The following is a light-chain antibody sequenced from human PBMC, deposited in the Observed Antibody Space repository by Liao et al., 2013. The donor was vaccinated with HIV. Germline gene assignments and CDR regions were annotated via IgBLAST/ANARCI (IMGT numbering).Light chain of an antibody. J-gene: IGLJ1*01. Sequence: SYVLTQPPSVSVAPGKTATITCGGDDIGSKSVHWFQQRPGQAPVLVISFDKDRPSGIPERFSGSNSGNTATLTISRVEAGDEADYYCQVWDSSSDHYVFGTGTKVTVL. CDR2: FDK. CDR3: QVWDSSSDHYV. CDR1: DIGSKS. V-gene: IGLV3-21*04.